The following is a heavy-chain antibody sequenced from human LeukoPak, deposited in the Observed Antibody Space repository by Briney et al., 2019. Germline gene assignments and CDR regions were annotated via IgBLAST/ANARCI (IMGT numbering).Heavy chain of an antibody. V-gene: IGHV4-39*01. J-gene: IGHJ4*02. Sequence: SETLSLTCTVSGGSLSSSSYYWGWIRQPPGKGLEWIGSIYYSGSTYYNPSLKSRVTITVDTSKNQFSLKLSSVTAADTAVYYCARESVAGTVDWGQGTLVTVSS. CDR2: IYYSGST. D-gene: IGHD6-19*01. CDR1: GGSLSSSSYY. CDR3: ARESVAGTVD.